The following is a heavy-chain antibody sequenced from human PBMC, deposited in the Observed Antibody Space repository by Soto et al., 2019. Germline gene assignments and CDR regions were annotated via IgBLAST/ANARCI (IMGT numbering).Heavy chain of an antibody. Sequence: ASVKVSCKSSGYTFTSYGISWVRQAPGQGLEWMGWISPYNGNTNYAQKLQGRVTMTTNTSTSTAYMELRSLRSEDTAVYYCARGRPAAIYYYYYMDVWGKGTTVTVSS. V-gene: IGHV1-18*01. D-gene: IGHD2-2*01. CDR2: ISPYNGNT. CDR3: ARGRPAAIYYYYYMDV. CDR1: GYTFTSYG. J-gene: IGHJ6*03.